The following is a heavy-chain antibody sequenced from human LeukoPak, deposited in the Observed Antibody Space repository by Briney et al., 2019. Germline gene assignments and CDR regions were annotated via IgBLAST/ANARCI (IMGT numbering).Heavy chain of an antibody. D-gene: IGHD3-22*01. CDR2: IYKTGSSGST. V-gene: IGHV4-4*07. CDR1: GGSISTYY. J-gene: IGHJ4*02. CDR3: ARWDDSSRSFEN. Sequence: PSETLSLTCTVSGGSISTYYWTWIRQPAGKGLEWIGRIYKTGSSGSTNYNPSLKSRVIMSVDTSKNQFSLRLSSVTAADTAVYYCARWDDSSRSFENWGQGTLVTVSS.